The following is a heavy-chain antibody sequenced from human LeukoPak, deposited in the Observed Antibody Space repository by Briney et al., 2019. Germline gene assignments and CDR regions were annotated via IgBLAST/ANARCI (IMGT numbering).Heavy chain of an antibody. Sequence: GGSLRLSCAASGFTFSSYGMHWVRQAPGRGLEWLGIIWYDGSNQYYGDSVKGRFTISRDNSKNTLYLQMNSLRAEDTAVYYCAKDGHRESYYFDAFDIWGQGTMVTVSS. J-gene: IGHJ3*02. CDR2: IWYDGSNQ. D-gene: IGHD1-26*01. CDR3: AKDGHRESYYFDAFDI. V-gene: IGHV3-33*03. CDR1: GFTFSSYG.